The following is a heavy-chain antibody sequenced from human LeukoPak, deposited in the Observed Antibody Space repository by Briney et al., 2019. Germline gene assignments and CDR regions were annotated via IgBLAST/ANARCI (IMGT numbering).Heavy chain of an antibody. D-gene: IGHD2-15*01. Sequence: GASVKVSCKASGYTFTSYYMHWVRQAPGQGLELMGIINPSGGSTSYAQKFQGRVTITTDESTSTAYMELSSLRSEDTAVYYCARGRPRDIVVVVAAQTPETSEYFQHWGQGTLVTVSS. CDR2: INPSGGST. J-gene: IGHJ1*01. CDR3: ARGRPRDIVVVVAAQTPETSEYFQH. V-gene: IGHV1-46*01. CDR1: GYTFTSYY.